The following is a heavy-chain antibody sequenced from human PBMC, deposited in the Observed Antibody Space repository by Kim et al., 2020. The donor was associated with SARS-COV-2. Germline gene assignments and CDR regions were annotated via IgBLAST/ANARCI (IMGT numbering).Heavy chain of an antibody. J-gene: IGHJ4*02. CDR3: TTTGGSGYSSGWFPLPGY. CDR2: IKSKTDGGTT. V-gene: IGHV3-15*01. D-gene: IGHD6-19*01. CDR1: GFTFSNAW. Sequence: GGSLRLSCAASGFTFSNAWMSWVRQAPGKGLEWVGRIKSKTDGGTTDYAAPVKGRFTISRDDSKNTLYLQMNSLKTEDTAVYYCTTTGGSGYSSGWFPLPGYWGQGTLVTVSS.